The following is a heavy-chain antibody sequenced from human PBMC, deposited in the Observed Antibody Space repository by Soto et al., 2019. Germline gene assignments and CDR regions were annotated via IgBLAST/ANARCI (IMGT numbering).Heavy chain of an antibody. Sequence: QVQLVQSGAEVKKPGSSVKVSCKASGGTFSSYAISWVRQSPGQGIAWMGGIIPIFGTANYAQKFHGRVPISADESTNKAYRELSSLRSEDTAVYYCAKTVAAHYYYGMDVWGQGTKVTVSS. CDR3: AKTVAAHYYYGMDV. J-gene: IGHJ6*02. CDR2: IIPIFGTA. V-gene: IGHV1-69*12. D-gene: IGHD2-15*01. CDR1: GGTFSSYA.